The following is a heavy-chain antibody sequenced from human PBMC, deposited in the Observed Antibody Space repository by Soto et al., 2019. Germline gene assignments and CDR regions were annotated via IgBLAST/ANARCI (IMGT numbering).Heavy chain of an antibody. D-gene: IGHD3-3*01. CDR2: IYYSGST. Sequence: SETLSLTCTVSGGSVSSGSYYWSWIRQPPGKGLEWIGYIYYSGSTNYNPSLKSRVTISVDTSKNQFSLKLSSVTAADTAVYYCARAGNDFWSGYYINWFDPWGQGTLVTVSS. CDR3: ARAGNDFWSGYYINWFDP. J-gene: IGHJ5*02. V-gene: IGHV4-61*01. CDR1: GGSVSSGSYY.